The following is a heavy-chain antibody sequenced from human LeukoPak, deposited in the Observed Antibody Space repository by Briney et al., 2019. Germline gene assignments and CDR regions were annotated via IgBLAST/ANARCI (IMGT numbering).Heavy chain of an antibody. D-gene: IGHD6-19*01. Sequence: ESGPTLVKPTQALTLTCTFSGFSLNTHGVGVGWIRQPPGKALEWLALIYWNGDKRYSPSLKSRLTITKDTSNNQVVLTMTKMDPVDTATYYCAHDHSSGWPFWDWGQGTLVTVSS. CDR3: AHDHSSGWPFWD. CDR1: GFSLNTHGVG. J-gene: IGHJ4*02. V-gene: IGHV2-5*01. CDR2: IYWNGDK.